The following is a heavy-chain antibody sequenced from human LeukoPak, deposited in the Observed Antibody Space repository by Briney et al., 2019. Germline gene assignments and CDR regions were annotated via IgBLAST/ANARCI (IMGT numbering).Heavy chain of an antibody. Sequence: GASVKVSCKASGGTFSSYEISWVRQAPGQGLEWMGGIIPMFGTAKYAQKLQGRVTMTTDTSTSTAYMELRSLRYDDTAVYYCARGNHRDADAFDIWGQGTMVTVSS. D-gene: IGHD1-14*01. V-gene: IGHV1-69*05. CDR2: IIPMFGTA. J-gene: IGHJ3*02. CDR3: ARGNHRDADAFDI. CDR1: GGTFSSYE.